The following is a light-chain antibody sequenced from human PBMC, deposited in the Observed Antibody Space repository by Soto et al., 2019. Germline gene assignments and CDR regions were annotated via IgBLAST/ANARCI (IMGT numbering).Light chain of an antibody. V-gene: IGLV2-14*01. Sequence: QSVLTQPASVSGSPGQSITISCIGSSSDVGGYNYVSWYQHHPGRVPKPMIFEVSDRPSGVSSRFSGSKSGNTASLTISGLQAEDEAEYYCSSYTNINTRACVFGTGTKLTVL. CDR3: SSYTNINTRACV. CDR2: EVS. J-gene: IGLJ1*01. CDR1: SSDVGGYNY.